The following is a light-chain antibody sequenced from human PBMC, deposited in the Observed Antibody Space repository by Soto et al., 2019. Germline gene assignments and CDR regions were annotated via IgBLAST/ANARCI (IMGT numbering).Light chain of an antibody. V-gene: IGLV1-40*01. J-gene: IGLJ2*01. CDR3: QSYDSSLSAVV. Sequence: QSVLTQPPSVSGAPGQRVTISCTGSSSNIGAGYDVHWYQRLPGTAPKVLIYGNSNRPSGVPDRFSGSKSGTSASLAITGIQAEDEADYYCQSYDSSLSAVVFGGGTKLTVL. CDR1: SSNIGAGYD. CDR2: GNS.